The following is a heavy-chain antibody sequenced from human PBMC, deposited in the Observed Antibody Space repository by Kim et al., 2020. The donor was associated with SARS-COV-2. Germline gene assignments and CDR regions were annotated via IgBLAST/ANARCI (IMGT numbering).Heavy chain of an antibody. D-gene: IGHD1-1*01. V-gene: IGHV3-11*01. CDR3: ASGYYLPLERRSAFEI. CDR2: ISSSGSTI. J-gene: IGHJ3*02. CDR1: GFTFSDYY. Sequence: GGSLRLSCAASGFTFSDYYMSWIRQAPGKGLEWVSYISSSGSTIYYADSVKGRFTISRDNAKNSLYLQMNSLRAEDTAVYYCASGYYLPLERRSAFEIWGQGTMVTVSS.